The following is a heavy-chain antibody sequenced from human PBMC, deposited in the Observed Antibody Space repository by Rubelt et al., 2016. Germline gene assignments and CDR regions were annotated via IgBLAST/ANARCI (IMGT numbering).Heavy chain of an antibody. V-gene: IGHV4-34*01. CDR1: GGSFSNYY. CDR3: ARGDIAARLQY. CDR2: INKSGAT. D-gene: IGHD6-6*01. J-gene: IGHJ4*02. Sequence: QVQLQQWGAGLLKPSETLSLSCGVYGGSFSNYYWTWIRQPPGKGLEWIGDINKSGATNYNPSLKSRVTMSVDTSKNQFSRRLSSVTAADTAVYYCARGDIAARLQYWGQGTLVTVSS.